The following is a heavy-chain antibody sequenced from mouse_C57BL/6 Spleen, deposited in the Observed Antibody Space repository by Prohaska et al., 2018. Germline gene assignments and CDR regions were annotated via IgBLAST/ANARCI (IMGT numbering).Heavy chain of an antibody. J-gene: IGHJ1*03. CDR1: GFTFSGFW. D-gene: IGHD2-1*01. CDR2: MNSDGSAI. V-gene: IGHV11-2*01. Sequence: EVQLLETGGGLVQPGGSRGLSCEGSGFTFSGFWMSWVRQTPGKTLEWIGDMNSDGSAINYAPSIKDRFTIFRDNDKSTLYRQMSNVRSEDTATYFCMRYGNYWYFDVWGTGTTVNVSS. CDR3: MRYGNYWYFDV.